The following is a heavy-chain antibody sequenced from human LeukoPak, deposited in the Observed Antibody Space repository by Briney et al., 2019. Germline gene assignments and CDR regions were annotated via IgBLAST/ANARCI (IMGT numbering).Heavy chain of an antibody. CDR1: GGSISSYY. V-gene: IGHV4-59*01. CDR3: ARSFTYYYGSGSYPLSCFDP. D-gene: IGHD3-10*01. CDR2: IYYSGST. J-gene: IGHJ5*02. Sequence: SETLSLTCTVSGGSISSYYWSWIRQPPGKGLEWIGYIYYSGSTNYNPSLKSRVTISVDTSKNQFSLKLSSVTAADTAVYYCARSFTYYYGSGSYPLSCFDPWGQGTLVTVSS.